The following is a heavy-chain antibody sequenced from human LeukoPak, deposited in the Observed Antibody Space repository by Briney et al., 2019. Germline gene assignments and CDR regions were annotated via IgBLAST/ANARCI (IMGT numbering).Heavy chain of an antibody. CDR1: GFTFRSYA. D-gene: IGHD6-19*01. J-gene: IGHJ6*02. Sequence: GGSLRLSCAASGFTFRSYAMSWVRQAPGKGLEWVSSISGSGGSTYYADSVKGRFTISRDNAKNTLCMQMNSLRAEDTAVYYCAKDRVAGAYYYGMDVWGQGTTVTVSS. CDR2: ISGSGGST. V-gene: IGHV3-23*01. CDR3: AKDRVAGAYYYGMDV.